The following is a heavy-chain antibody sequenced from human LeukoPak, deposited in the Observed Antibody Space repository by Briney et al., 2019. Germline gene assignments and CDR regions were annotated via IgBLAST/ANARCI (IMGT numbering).Heavy chain of an antibody. D-gene: IGHD3-3*01. V-gene: IGHV3-21*01. CDR1: GFTFSSYS. CDR2: ISSSSSYI. CDR3: ALSLDDGFWSGWHGMDV. Sequence: GGSLRLSCAASGFTFSSYSMNWVRQAPGKGLEWVSSISSSSSYIYYADSVKGRFTISRDNAKNSLYLQMNSLRAEDTAVYYCALSLDDGFWSGWHGMDVWGRGTTVTVSS. J-gene: IGHJ6*02.